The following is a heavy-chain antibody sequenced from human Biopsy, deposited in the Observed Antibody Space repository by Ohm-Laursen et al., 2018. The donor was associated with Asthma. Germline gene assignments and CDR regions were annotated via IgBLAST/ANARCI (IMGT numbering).Heavy chain of an antibody. V-gene: IGHV1-8*01. J-gene: IGHJ5*02. D-gene: IGHD1-1*01. CDR2: TNPRSGNT. CDR1: GYSFARHD. Sequence: ASVKVSCKASGYSFARHDINWVRQAPGQGLEWMGWTNPRSGNTGFAQKFQGRLSMTRNTSLNTAYMEVRSLKPDDTAVYYCARATRTGITDRLDPWGQGTLVTVSS. CDR3: ARATRTGITDRLDP.